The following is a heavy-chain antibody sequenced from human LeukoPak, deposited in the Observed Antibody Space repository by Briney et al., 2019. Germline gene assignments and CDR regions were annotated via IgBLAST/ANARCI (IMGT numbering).Heavy chain of an antibody. D-gene: IGHD1-26*01. CDR1: GFTFSSYS. V-gene: IGHV3-21*04. CDR3: ARYSGSYYLPDDY. J-gene: IGHJ4*02. Sequence: GGSLRLSCAASGFTFSSYSMNWVRQAPGKGLEWVSSISSSSSYIYYADSVKGRFTISRDNAKNSLYLQMNSLRAEDTAVYYCARYSGSYYLPDDYWGQGTLVTVSS. CDR2: ISSSSSYI.